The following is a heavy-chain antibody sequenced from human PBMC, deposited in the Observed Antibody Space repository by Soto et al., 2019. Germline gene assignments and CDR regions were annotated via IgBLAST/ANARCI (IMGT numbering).Heavy chain of an antibody. Sequence: EVQLVDSGGGLVQPGGSLRLSCVASGFTFSDHYMDWVRQAPGKGLEWVARSRNKANSYSTEYAASVKGRFTISRDVSENSLYLQMNSLKTEDTAVYYCVRGAYGSWRMDVWDQGTSVTVSS. CDR2: SRNKANSYST. D-gene: IGHD3-10*01. J-gene: IGHJ6*02. V-gene: IGHV3-72*01. CDR1: GFTFSDHY. CDR3: VRGAYGSWRMDV.